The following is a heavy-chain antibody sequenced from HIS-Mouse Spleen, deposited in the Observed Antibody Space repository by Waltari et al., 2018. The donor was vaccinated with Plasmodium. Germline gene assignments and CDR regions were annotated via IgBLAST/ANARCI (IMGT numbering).Heavy chain of an antibody. J-gene: IGHJ3*02. CDR2: INHSGST. CDR3: ARGQLGIDAFDI. Sequence: QVQLPQWGAGLLKPPETLSLTCAVYGGSFSGYYWSWIRQPPGKGLEWIGEINHSGSTNYNPSLKSRVTISVDTSKNQFSLKLSSVTAADTAVYYCARGQLGIDAFDIWGQGTMVTVSS. V-gene: IGHV4-34*01. D-gene: IGHD7-27*01. CDR1: GGSFSGYY.